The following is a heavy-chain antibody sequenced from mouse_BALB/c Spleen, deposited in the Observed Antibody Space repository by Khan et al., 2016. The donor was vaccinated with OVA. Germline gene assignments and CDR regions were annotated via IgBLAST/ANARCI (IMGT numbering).Heavy chain of an antibody. Sequence: EVQLQESGPGLVKPSQSLSLTCTVTGYSITSGYAWNWIRQFPGNKLEWMGYISYSGATSYTPSLKSRISITRDTSKNQFFLQLNSVTTEDTATYYCARGNYYGYYFDYWGQGTTLTVSS. V-gene: IGHV3-2*02. J-gene: IGHJ2*01. CDR2: ISYSGAT. D-gene: IGHD1-1*01. CDR1: GYSITSGYA. CDR3: ARGNYYGYYFDY.